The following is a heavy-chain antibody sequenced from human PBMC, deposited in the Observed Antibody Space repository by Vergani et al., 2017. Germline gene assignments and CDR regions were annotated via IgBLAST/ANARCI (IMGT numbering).Heavy chain of an antibody. CDR1: GFTFSDYY. J-gene: IGHJ6*02. V-gene: IGHV3-11*04. Sequence: QVQLVESGGGLVKPGGSLRLSCAASGFTFSDYYMSWIRQAPGKGLEWVSYISSSGSTIYYADSVKGRFTISRDNAKNSLYLQMNSLRAEDTAVYYCARDYRDLLWFGELLYSGVSYYYYYGMDVWGQGTTVTVSS. CDR2: ISSSGSTI. D-gene: IGHD3-10*01. CDR3: ARDYRDLLWFGELLYSGVSYYYYYGMDV.